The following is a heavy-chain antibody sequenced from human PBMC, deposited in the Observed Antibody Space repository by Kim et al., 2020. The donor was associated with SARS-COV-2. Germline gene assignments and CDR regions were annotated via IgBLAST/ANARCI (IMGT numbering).Heavy chain of an antibody. V-gene: IGHV1-69*13. CDR3: ATSNSSSWGSFDY. CDR1: GGTFSSYA. D-gene: IGHD6-13*01. Sequence: SVKVSCKASGGTFSSYAISWVRQAPGQGLEWMGGIIPIFGTANYAQKFQGRVTITADESTSTAYMELSSLRSEDTAVYYCATSNSSSWGSFDYWGQGTLVTVSS. J-gene: IGHJ4*02. CDR2: IIPIFGTA.